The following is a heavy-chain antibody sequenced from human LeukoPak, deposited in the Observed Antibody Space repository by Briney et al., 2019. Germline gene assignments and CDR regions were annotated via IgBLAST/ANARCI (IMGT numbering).Heavy chain of an antibody. Sequence: PSETLSLTCTVSGGSISSYYWSWIRQPPGKGLEWIGYIYYSGSTNYNPSLKSRVTTSVDTSKNQFSLKLSSVTAADTAVYYCARAAYYYGSGSYYNEDYYYYYMDVWGKGTTVTVSS. CDR2: IYYSGST. J-gene: IGHJ6*03. D-gene: IGHD3-10*01. CDR3: ARAAYYYGSGSYYNEDYYYYYMDV. V-gene: IGHV4-59*01. CDR1: GGSISSYY.